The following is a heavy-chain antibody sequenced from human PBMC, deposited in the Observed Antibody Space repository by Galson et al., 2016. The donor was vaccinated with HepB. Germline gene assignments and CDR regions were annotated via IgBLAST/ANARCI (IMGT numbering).Heavy chain of an antibody. CDR2: IIPLFGTP. D-gene: IGHD4-17*01. CDR3: AGDALAYGACGGWGYYLDY. J-gene: IGHJ4*02. Sequence: SVKVSCKASEGTFSRYAISWVRQAPGQGLEWMGGIIPLFGTPTYAQKFQGSVTVTADESTSTAYMELSGLRAEDPAVYFCAGDALAYGACGGWGYYLDYWGQGTLVTVSS. CDR1: EGTFSRYA. V-gene: IGHV1-69*13.